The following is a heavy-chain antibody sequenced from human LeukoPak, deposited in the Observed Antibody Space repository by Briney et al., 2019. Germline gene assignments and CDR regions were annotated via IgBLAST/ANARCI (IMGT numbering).Heavy chain of an antibody. V-gene: IGHV3-7*01. CDR2: IKQDGSAK. CDR1: GFTFSSYW. J-gene: IGHJ3*02. Sequence: PGGSLRLSCAASGFTFSSYWMSWVRQAPGKGLEWVANIKQDGSAKYYVDSVKGRFTISRDNAQNSLSLQMNSLRAEDTAVYYCASHRTIFGAHGAFDIWGQGTMVTVSS. CDR3: ASHRTIFGAHGAFDI. D-gene: IGHD3-3*01.